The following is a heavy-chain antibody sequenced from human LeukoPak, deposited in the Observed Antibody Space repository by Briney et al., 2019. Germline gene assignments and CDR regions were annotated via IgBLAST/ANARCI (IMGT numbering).Heavy chain of an antibody. CDR1: GFTFSSYE. V-gene: IGHV3-23*01. CDR2: ISGSGGST. D-gene: IGHD6-13*01. CDR3: AKRSAAGTVGYFDY. J-gene: IGHJ4*02. Sequence: PGGSLRLSCAASGFTFSSYEMNWVRQAPGKGLEWVSAISGSGGSTYYADSVKGRFTISRDNTKNSLYLQMNSLRAEDTALYYCAKRSAAGTVGYFDYWGQGSLVTVSS.